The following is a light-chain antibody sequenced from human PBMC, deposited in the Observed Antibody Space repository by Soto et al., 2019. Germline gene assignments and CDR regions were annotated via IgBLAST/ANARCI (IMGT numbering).Light chain of an antibody. Sequence: QSAVTQPASVSGSPGQSITVSCTGTSSGVGGYNYVSWYQQHPGKAPKLMIYEVSNRPSGVSNRFSGSKSGNTASLTISGLQPEDEADYYCSSYTSSSTLVFGGGTKLTVL. CDR2: EVS. J-gene: IGLJ2*01. CDR3: SSYTSSSTLV. V-gene: IGLV2-14*01. CDR1: SSGVGGYNY.